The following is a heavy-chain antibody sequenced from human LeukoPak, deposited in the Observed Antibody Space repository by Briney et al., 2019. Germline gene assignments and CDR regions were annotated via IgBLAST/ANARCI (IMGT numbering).Heavy chain of an antibody. CDR3: AGDRPNWKFEVDLFDG. D-gene: IGHD1-1*01. V-gene: IGHV1-69*04. Sequence: GASVKVSCKASGGTFSDYAISWVRQAPGQGLEWMGRTIPMLGVPNYAQKFQGRVTISADESTSTAYMELSSLRSEDTAVYYCAGDRPNWKFEVDLFDGWGQGTLVTVSS. CDR2: TIPMLGVP. CDR1: GGTFSDYA. J-gene: IGHJ4*02.